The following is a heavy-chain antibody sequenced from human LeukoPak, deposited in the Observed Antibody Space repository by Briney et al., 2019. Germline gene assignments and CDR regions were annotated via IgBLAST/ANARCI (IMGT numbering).Heavy chain of an antibody. CDR2: ISYDGSNK. Sequence: SGGSLRLSCAASGFTFSSYGMHWVRQAPGKGLEWVAVISYDGSNKYYADSVKGRFTISRDNSKNTLYLQMNSLRAGDTAVYYCARVRAAAGTEYFQHWGQGTLVTVSS. CDR1: GFTFSSYG. J-gene: IGHJ1*01. CDR3: ARVRAAAGTEYFQH. V-gene: IGHV3-30*03. D-gene: IGHD6-13*01.